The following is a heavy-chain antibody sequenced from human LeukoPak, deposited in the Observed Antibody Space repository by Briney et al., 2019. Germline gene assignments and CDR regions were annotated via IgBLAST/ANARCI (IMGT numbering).Heavy chain of an antibody. CDR1: GFTFDDYA. Sequence: GGSLRLSCAASGFTFDDYAVHWVRQAPGKGLEWVSGISWNSGSIGYADSVKGRFTISRDNAKNSLYLQMNSLRAEDTALYYCANFGATPFDYWGQGTLVTVSS. V-gene: IGHV3-9*01. CDR2: ISWNSGSI. D-gene: IGHD1-26*01. CDR3: ANFGATPFDY. J-gene: IGHJ4*02.